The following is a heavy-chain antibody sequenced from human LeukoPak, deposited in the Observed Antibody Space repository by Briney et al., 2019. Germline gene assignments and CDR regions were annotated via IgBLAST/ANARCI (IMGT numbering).Heavy chain of an antibody. Sequence: GGSLRLSCAASGFTFSSYAMSWVRQAPGKGLEWVSAISGSGGSTYYADSVNGRFTISRDNSKNTLYLQMNSLRAEDTAVYYCAKDGQTSVTPTTTFDYWGQGTLVTVSS. CDR3: AKDGQTSVTPTTTFDY. V-gene: IGHV3-23*01. CDR1: GFTFSSYA. D-gene: IGHD4-17*01. CDR2: ISGSGGST. J-gene: IGHJ4*02.